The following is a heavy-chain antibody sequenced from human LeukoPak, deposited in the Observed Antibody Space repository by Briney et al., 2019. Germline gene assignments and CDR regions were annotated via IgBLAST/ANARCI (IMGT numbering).Heavy chain of an antibody. Sequence: PSQTLSLTCTVSGGSISSGGYYWSWIRQHPGKGLEWIGYIYYSGSTYYNPSLKSRVTISVDTSKNQFSLKLSSVTAADTAVYYCARVGSVAGPFDYWGQGTLVTVSS. CDR2: IYYSGST. CDR3: ARVGSVAGPFDY. J-gene: IGHJ4*02. CDR1: GGSISSGGYY. V-gene: IGHV4-31*03. D-gene: IGHD6-19*01.